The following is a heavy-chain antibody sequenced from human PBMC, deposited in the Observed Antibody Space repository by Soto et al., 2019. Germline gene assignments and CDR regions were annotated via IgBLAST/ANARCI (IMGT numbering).Heavy chain of an antibody. J-gene: IGHJ4*02. V-gene: IGHV1-46*01. CDR1: GYTFTSYY. Sequence: QVQLVQSGAEVKKPGASVKVSCKPSGYTFTSYYIHWVRQAPGQRPEWMGVINPRGGSTTYAQRFQRRVTLTSDTSTSTVYMELSSPRSEDPAMYYCARALVLNYYLDYGGQGTLVTVSS. D-gene: IGHD1-7*01. CDR3: ARALVLNYYLDY. CDR2: INPRGGST.